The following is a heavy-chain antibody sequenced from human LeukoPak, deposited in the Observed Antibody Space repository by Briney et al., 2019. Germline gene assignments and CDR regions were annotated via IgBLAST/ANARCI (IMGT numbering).Heavy chain of an antibody. CDR1: GGTFSSYT. V-gene: IGHV1-69*02. CDR2: IIPILGIA. Sequence: GASVKVSCKASGGTFSSYTISWVRQAPGQGLEWMGRIIPILGIANYAQKFQGRATITADKSTSTAYMELSSLRSEDTAVYYCALPYYGSGSLNWFDPWGQGTLVTVSS. CDR3: ALPYYGSGSLNWFDP. J-gene: IGHJ5*02. D-gene: IGHD3-10*01.